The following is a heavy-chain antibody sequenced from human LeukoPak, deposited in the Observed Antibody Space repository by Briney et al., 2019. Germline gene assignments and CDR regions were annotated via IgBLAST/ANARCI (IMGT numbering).Heavy chain of an antibody. Sequence: GGSLRLSCAASGFTFSSYGMHWVRQAPGKGLEWVAVISYDGSSKYYADSVKGRFTISRDNSKNTLYLQMNSLRAEDTAVYYCAKDSLVGPLDYWGQGTLVTVSS. D-gene: IGHD1-26*01. CDR3: AKDSLVGPLDY. V-gene: IGHV3-30*18. CDR1: GFTFSSYG. J-gene: IGHJ4*02. CDR2: ISYDGSSK.